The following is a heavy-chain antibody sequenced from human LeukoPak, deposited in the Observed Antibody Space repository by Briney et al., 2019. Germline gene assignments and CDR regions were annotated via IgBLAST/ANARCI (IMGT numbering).Heavy chain of an antibody. CDR1: GYTFTGYY. J-gene: IGHJ4*02. CDR3: ARSPLYYYDSSGYTFDY. Sequence: ASVKVSCKASGYTFTGYYMHWVRQAPGQGLEWMGWINPNSGGTNYAQKFQGRVTMTRDTSISTAYMELSRLRSEDTAVYYCARSPLYYYDSSGYTFDYWGQGTLVTVSS. CDR2: INPNSGGT. D-gene: IGHD3-22*01. V-gene: IGHV1-2*02.